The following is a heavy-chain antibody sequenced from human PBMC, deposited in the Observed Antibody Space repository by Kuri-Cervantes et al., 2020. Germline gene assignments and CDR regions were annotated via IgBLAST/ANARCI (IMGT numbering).Heavy chain of an antibody. D-gene: IGHD2-2*01. CDR1: GFTFSSYN. CDR3: ARGPGYCSSTSCPGYGMDV. CDR2: ISSSSSSI. V-gene: IGHV3-48*02. J-gene: IGHJ6*02. Sequence: GESLKISCAASGFTFSSYNMNWVRQAPGKGLEWVSYISSSSSSIHYADSVKGRFTISRDNAKNSLYLQMNNLRDEDTAVYYCARGPGYCSSTSCPGYGMDVWGQGTTVTVSS.